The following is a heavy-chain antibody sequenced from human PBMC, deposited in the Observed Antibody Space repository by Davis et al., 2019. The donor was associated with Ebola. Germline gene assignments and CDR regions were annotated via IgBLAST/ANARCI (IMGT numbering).Heavy chain of an antibody. J-gene: IGHJ6*02. CDR3: AKLDSSSWDYYYGMDV. CDR2: ISSGASNT. CDR1: GFTFSSYA. D-gene: IGHD6-13*01. Sequence: PGGSLRLSCAASGFTFSSYAMSWVRQAPGRGLEWVSAISSGASNTYYADSVKGRFTISRDNSKNTLYLQMNSLRAEDTAVYCCAKLDSSSWDYYYGMDVWGQGTTVTVSS. V-gene: IGHV3-23*01.